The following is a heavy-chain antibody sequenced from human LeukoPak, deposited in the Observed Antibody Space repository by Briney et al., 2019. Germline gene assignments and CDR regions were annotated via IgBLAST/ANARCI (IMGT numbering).Heavy chain of an antibody. D-gene: IGHD6-19*01. J-gene: IGHJ3*02. CDR2: ISYDGSNK. CDR3: AKDRYSSGWGAAFDI. Sequence: PGTSLRLSCAASGFTFSDSGMHWGRQAPGKGLEWAALISYDGSNKYYADSVKGRFTISRSNFKNILYLQMNSLRPEDTAVYYCAKDRYSSGWGAAFDIWGQGTMVSVSS. V-gene: IGHV3-30*18. CDR1: GFTFSDSG.